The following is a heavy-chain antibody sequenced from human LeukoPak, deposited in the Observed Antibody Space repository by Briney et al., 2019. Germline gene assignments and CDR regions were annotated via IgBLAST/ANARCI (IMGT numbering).Heavy chain of an antibody. Sequence: SETLSLTCTVSGGSISSSSYYWGWIRQPPGKGLEWIGSIYHTGSTYYNPSLKSRVTISVDTSKNEFSLKLSSVTAADTAVYYCARDRHWGGYYFDYWGQGTLVTVSS. J-gene: IGHJ4*02. CDR1: GGSISSSSYY. D-gene: IGHD7-27*01. V-gene: IGHV4-39*07. CDR3: ARDRHWGGYYFDY. CDR2: IYHTGST.